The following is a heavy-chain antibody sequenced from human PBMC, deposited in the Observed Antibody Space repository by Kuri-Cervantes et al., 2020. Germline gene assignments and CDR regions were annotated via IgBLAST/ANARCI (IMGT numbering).Heavy chain of an antibody. Sequence: GESLKISCAASGFTFSSYWMHWVRQAPGKGLVWVSRINSDGSSTSYADSVKGRFTISRDNAKNTLYRQMNSLRAEDTAVYYCARGCSSTSCYALFDYWGQGTLVTVSS. CDR3: ARGCSSTSCYALFDY. CDR1: GFTFSSYW. D-gene: IGHD2-2*01. V-gene: IGHV3-74*01. J-gene: IGHJ4*02. CDR2: INSDGSST.